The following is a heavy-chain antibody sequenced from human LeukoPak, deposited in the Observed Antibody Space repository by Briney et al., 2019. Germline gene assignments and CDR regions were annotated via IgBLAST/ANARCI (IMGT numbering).Heavy chain of an antibody. D-gene: IGHD6-6*01. CDR3: ARDFQYSSSHPFDY. Sequence: GGSLRLSCAASGFTFSSYSMNWVRQAPRKGLEWVSSISSSSSYIYYADSVKGRFTISRDDAKNSLYLQMNSLRAEDTAVYYCARDFQYSSSHPFDYWGQGTLVTVSS. CDR2: ISSSSSYI. CDR1: GFTFSSYS. J-gene: IGHJ4*02. V-gene: IGHV3-21*01.